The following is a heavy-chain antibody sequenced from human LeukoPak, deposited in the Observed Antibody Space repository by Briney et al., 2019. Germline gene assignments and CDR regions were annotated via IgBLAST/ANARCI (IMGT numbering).Heavy chain of an antibody. J-gene: IGHJ4*02. CDR2: IIPILGIA. Sequence: SVKLSCKASGGTFSSYAISWVRQAPGQGLEWMGRIIPILGIANYAQKFQGRVTITADKSTSTAYMELSSLRSEDTAVYYCARVEGWNEYYFDYWGQGTLVTVSS. D-gene: IGHD1-1*01. CDR1: GGTFSSYA. V-gene: IGHV1-69*04. CDR3: ARVEGWNEYYFDY.